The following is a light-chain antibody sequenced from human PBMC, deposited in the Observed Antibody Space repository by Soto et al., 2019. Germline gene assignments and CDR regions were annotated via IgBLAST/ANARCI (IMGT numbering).Light chain of an antibody. J-gene: IGLJ2*01. CDR3: SSYTGSSALFVV. V-gene: IGLV2-18*02. Sequence: QSALTQPTSVSVSPGQSVTISCTGTSSDIGNYNRVSWYQQSPGTAPKLMIYEVSNRPSGVPDRFAGSKSGNTASLTISGLQAEDEADYYCSSYTGSSALFVVFGGGTKVTVL. CDR1: SSDIGNYNR. CDR2: EVS.